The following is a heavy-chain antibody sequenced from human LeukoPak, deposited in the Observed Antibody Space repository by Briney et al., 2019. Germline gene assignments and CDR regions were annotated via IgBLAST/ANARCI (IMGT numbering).Heavy chain of an antibody. J-gene: IGHJ5*02. Sequence: SETLSLTCTVSGGSISSGGYYWSWIRQHPGKGLEWIGYIYYSGSTYYNPSLKSRVTISVDTSKNQFSLKLSSVTAADTAVYYCARGPGDILTGYFNWFDPWGQGTLVTVSS. CDR2: IYYSGST. CDR1: GGSISSGGYY. V-gene: IGHV4-31*03. D-gene: IGHD3-9*01. CDR3: ARGPGDILTGYFNWFDP.